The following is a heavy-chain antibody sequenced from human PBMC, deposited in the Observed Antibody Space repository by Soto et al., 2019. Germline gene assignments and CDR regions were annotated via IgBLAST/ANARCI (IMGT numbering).Heavy chain of an antibody. CDR2: IIPIFGTA. CDR3: ARGDCSGGSCYPGAFDI. Sequence: GASVKVSCKASGGTFSSYAISWVRQAPGQGLEWMGGIIPIFGTANYAQKFQGRVTITADESTSTAYMELSSLRSEDTAVYYCARGDCSGGSCYPGAFDIWGQGTMVTVSS. V-gene: IGHV1-69*13. J-gene: IGHJ3*02. D-gene: IGHD2-15*01. CDR1: GGTFSSYA.